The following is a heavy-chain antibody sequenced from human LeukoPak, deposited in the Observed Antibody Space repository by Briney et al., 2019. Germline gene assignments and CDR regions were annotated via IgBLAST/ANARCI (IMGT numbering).Heavy chain of an antibody. CDR3: APRGDIEHSYVYGKWFDP. V-gene: IGHV4-34*01. CDR2: INHSGSS. D-gene: IGHD5-18*01. CDR1: GGSFSAYY. Sequence: SETLSLTCAVYGGSFSAYYWTWIRQPPGKGLEWIGEINHSGSSNYNLSLRSRVTISVDTSYKQFSLRRSSVTAADTAVYYCAPRGDIEHSYVYGKWFDPWGQGTRVTVSS. J-gene: IGHJ5*02.